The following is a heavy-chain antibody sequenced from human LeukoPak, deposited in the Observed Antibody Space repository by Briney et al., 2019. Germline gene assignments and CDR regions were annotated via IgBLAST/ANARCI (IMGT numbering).Heavy chain of an antibody. CDR2: IKKTGSET. D-gene: IGHD2-15*01. CDR3: AREDGYCSGGNCYSYFDS. CDR1: GFTFSHFW. V-gene: IGHV3-7*01. J-gene: IGHJ4*02. Sequence: PGGSLRLSCAASGFTFSHFWMSWVRQAPGKGLEWVACIKKTGSETYYVDSVKGRFTITRDNTRNSLFLQMYSLRAEDTAVYFCAREDGYCSGGNCYSYFDSWGQGTLVTVSS.